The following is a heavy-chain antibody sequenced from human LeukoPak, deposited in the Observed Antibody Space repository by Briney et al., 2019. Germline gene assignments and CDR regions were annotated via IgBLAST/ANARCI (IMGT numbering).Heavy chain of an antibody. V-gene: IGHV3-23*01. CDR1: GFTCSSYA. J-gene: IGHJ6*03. CDR3: AKPSSSSPRNYYYYYYMDV. Sequence: GGSLRLYCAASGFTCSSYAMSWVRQAPGKGLEWVSAISGSGGSTYYADSVKGRFTISRDNSKNTLYLQMNSLRAEDTAVYYCAKPSSSSPRNYYYYYYMDVWGKGTTVTVSS. D-gene: IGHD6-6*01. CDR2: ISGSGGST.